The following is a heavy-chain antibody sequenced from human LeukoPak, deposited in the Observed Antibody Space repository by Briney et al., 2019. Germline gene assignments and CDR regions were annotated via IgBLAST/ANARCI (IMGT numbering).Heavy chain of an antibody. CDR2: IYPGDSDT. Sequence: GESLKISCKGYGYSFTSYWIGWVRQMPGKGLEWMGIIYPGDSDTRYSPSFQGQVTISADKSISTAYLQWSSLKASDTAMYYCARHQIHYYGSGSYYKAGYYMDVWGKGTTVTISS. CDR1: GYSFTSYW. CDR3: ARHQIHYYGSGSYYKAGYYMDV. J-gene: IGHJ6*03. D-gene: IGHD3-10*01. V-gene: IGHV5-51*01.